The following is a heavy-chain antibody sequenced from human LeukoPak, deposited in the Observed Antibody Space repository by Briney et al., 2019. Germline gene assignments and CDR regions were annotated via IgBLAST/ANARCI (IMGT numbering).Heavy chain of an antibody. CDR3: ARGLRDSRGYYFDY. CDR1: GYTFTSYD. J-gene: IGHJ4*02. Sequence: ASVKVSCKASGYTFTSYDINWVRQATGQGLEWMGWMNPNSGNTGYAQKFQGRVTITRNTSISTAYMELSSLRSEDTAVYYCARGLRDSRGYYFDYWGQGTLVTVSS. V-gene: IGHV1-8*03. CDR2: MNPNSGNT. D-gene: IGHD6-19*01.